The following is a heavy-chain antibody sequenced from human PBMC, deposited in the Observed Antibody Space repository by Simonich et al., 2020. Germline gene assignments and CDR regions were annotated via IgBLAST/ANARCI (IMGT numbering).Heavy chain of an antibody. V-gene: IGHV4-59*08. CDR3: ARHDRWLQFYFDY. J-gene: IGHJ4*02. Sequence: QVQLQESGPGLVKPSETLSLTCTVSGGSISSYYWSWIRQPPGKGLEWIGYIYYSGSTNYNPPLKSRVTISVDTSKTQFSLKLSSVTAADTAVYYCARHDRWLQFYFDYWGQGTLVTVSS. CDR2: IYYSGST. CDR1: GGSISSYY. D-gene: IGHD5-12*01.